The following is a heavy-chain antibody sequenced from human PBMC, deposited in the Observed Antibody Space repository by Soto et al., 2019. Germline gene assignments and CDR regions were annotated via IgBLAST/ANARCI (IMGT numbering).Heavy chain of an antibody. V-gene: IGHV3-30-3*01. CDR3: ARALSGTVTHYTTYF. Sequence: QVQLVESGGGVVQPGRSLRLSCAASGFTFSNYALNWVRQAPGKGLEWVAVISYDGVHKYYADSVKGRFTISRDNPKNTVYLQMDSLRPDDTATYYCARALSGTVTHYTTYFRGQGTLVIVSS. J-gene: IGHJ4*02. CDR1: GFTFSNYA. CDR2: ISYDGVHK. D-gene: IGHD4-17*01.